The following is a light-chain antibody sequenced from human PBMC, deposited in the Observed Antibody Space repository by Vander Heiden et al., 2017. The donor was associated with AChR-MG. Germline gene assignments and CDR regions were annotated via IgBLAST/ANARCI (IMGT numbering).Light chain of an antibody. CDR2: DAS. J-gene: IGKJ4*01. CDR1: QSVSSY. Sequence: ISLTQSPATLSLSPGERGTLSCRASQSVSSYLAWYQQKPGQAPRLLIYDASNRATGIPARFSGSGSGTDFTLTISSLEPEDFAVYYCQQRSNWPLTFGGGTKVEIK. V-gene: IGKV3-11*01. CDR3: QQRSNWPLT.